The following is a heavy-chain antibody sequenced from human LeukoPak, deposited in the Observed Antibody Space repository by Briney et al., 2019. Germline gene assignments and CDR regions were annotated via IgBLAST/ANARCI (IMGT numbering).Heavy chain of an antibody. J-gene: IGHJ5*02. D-gene: IGHD4-11*01. CDR1: GFTFSNYA. CDR3: TKKRSTGTTDFFDP. Sequence: PGGSLRLSCAASGFTFSNYAMTWVRQAPGKGLEFVSVISGSGGATFYADSVKGRFTISRDNSKNTFFLQMNSLRAEDTAMYYCTKKRSTGTTDFFDPWGQGTLVTVSS. V-gene: IGHV3-23*01. CDR2: ISGSGGAT.